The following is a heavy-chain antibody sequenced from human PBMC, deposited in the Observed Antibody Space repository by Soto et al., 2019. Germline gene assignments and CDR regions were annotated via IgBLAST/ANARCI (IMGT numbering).Heavy chain of an antibody. Sequence: SETLSLTCAVYGGSFSGYYWSWIRQPPGKGLEWNGEINHSGSTNYNPSLKSRVTISVDTSKNQFSLKLSSVTAADTAVYYCARGFGMHYYGSGRIGFDYWGQGTLVTVSS. CDR3: ARGFGMHYYGSGRIGFDY. V-gene: IGHV4-34*01. CDR1: GGSFSGYY. J-gene: IGHJ4*02. D-gene: IGHD3-10*01. CDR2: INHSGST.